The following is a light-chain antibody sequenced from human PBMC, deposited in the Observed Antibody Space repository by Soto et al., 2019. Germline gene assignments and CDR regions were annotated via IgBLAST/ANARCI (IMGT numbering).Light chain of an antibody. J-gene: IGKJ4*01. CDR3: QQYGSSPLT. Sequence: KPGQPPQLLIYEVSNRFSGVPDRFSGSGSGTDFTLTISRLEPEDFAVYYCQQYGSSPLTFGGGTKVDIK. CDR2: EVS. V-gene: IGKV3-20*01.